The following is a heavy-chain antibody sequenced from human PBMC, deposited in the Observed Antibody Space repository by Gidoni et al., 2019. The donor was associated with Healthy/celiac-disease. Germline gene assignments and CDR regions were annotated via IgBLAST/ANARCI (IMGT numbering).Heavy chain of an antibody. CDR1: GFTFGDYA. V-gene: IGHV3-49*05. CDR2: IRSKAYGGTT. Sequence: EVQLVESGGGLVKPGRSLRLSCTASGFTFGDYAMSWFRQAPGKGVEWVGFIRSKAYGGTTEYAASVKGRFTISRDDSKSIAYLQMNSLKTEDTAVYYCTRGGGSGYYPPTDYWGQGTLVTVSS. CDR3: TRGGGSGYYPPTDY. D-gene: IGHD3-22*01. J-gene: IGHJ4*02.